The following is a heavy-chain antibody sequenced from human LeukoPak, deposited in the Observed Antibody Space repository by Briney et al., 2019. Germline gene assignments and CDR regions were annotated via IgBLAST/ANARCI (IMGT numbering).Heavy chain of an antibody. CDR1: GGSISSSSYY. Sequence: KASETLSLTCTVSGGSISSSSYYWGWIRQPPGKGLEWIGSIYYSGSTYYNPSLKSRVTISVDTSKNQFSLKLSSVTAADTAVYYCARDRRIYYGSGSYYNPVAVGVGDYWGQGTLVTVSS. J-gene: IGHJ4*02. CDR2: IYYSGST. V-gene: IGHV4-39*07. CDR3: ARDRRIYYGSGSYYNPVAVGVGDY. D-gene: IGHD3-10*01.